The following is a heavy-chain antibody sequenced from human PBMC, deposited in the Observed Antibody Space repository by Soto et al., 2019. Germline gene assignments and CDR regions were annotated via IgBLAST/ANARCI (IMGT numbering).Heavy chain of an antibody. CDR3: ARNRGASSHIYFDY. V-gene: IGHV3-30-3*01. D-gene: IGHD1-26*01. CDR1: GFTFSSYA. Sequence: GGSLRLSCAASGFTFSSYAMHWVRQAPGKGLEWVAVISYDGSNKYYADSVKGRFTISRDNSKNTLYPQMNSLRAEDTAVYYCARNRGASSHIYFDYWGQGTLVTVSS. J-gene: IGHJ4*02. CDR2: ISYDGSNK.